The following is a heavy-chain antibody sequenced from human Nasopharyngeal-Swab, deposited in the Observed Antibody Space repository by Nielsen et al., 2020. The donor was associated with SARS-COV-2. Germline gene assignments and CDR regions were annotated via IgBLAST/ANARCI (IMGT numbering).Heavy chain of an antibody. CDR1: GFTFSSYS. D-gene: IGHD5-18*01. J-gene: IGHJ4*02. CDR2: ISSSSSYI. Sequence: GESLKISCAASGFTFSSYSMNWVRQAPGKGLDWVSSISSSSSYIYYADSVKGRFTISRDNAKNSLYLQMNSLRAEDTAVYYCARTGYSYGLDYWGQGTLVTVSS. V-gene: IGHV3-21*01. CDR3: ARTGYSYGLDY.